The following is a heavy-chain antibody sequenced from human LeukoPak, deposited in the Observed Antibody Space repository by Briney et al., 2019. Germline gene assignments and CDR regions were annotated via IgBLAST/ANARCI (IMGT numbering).Heavy chain of an antibody. V-gene: IGHV4-30-4*01. D-gene: IGHD5-18*01. Sequence: PSQTLPLTCTVSGGSISSGDYYWSWIRQPPGKGLEWIGYIYYSGSTYYNPSLKSRVTIPVDTSKNQFSLKLSSVTAADTAVYYCARDGGYSYGSNWGQGTLVTVSS. CDR1: GGSISSGDYY. J-gene: IGHJ4*02. CDR2: IYYSGST. CDR3: ARDGGYSYGSN.